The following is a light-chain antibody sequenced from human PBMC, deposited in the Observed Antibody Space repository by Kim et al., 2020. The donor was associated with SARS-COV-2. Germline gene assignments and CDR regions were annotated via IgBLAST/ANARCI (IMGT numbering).Light chain of an antibody. Sequence: QRVTVSCTGSSSKIGAGFDVYWYQQIPGTAPKLLIEANNIRPSGVPDRFSGSKSGASASLTITGLQAEDEADYHCQSYDTSLSGSVFGGGTRLTVL. CDR2: ANN. CDR3: QSYDTSLSGSV. V-gene: IGLV1-40*01. CDR1: SSKIGAGFD. J-gene: IGLJ3*02.